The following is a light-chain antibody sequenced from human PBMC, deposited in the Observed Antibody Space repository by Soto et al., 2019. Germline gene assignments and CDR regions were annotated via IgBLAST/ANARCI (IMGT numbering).Light chain of an antibody. CDR1: HSVSSSY. Sequence: EIVLTQSPGTLSLSPAERATLSCRASHSVSSSYLAWYQQKPGQAPRLLIYGTSSRATGIPDRFSGSGSGKDFTLTITRLEPEDFAVYYCQHYGSSPPSWTFGQGTKVEIK. J-gene: IGKJ1*01. V-gene: IGKV3-20*01. CDR2: GTS. CDR3: QHYGSSPPSWT.